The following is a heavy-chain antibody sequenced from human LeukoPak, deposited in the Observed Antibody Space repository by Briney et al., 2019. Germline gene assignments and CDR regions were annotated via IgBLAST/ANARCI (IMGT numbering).Heavy chain of an antibody. CDR3: ATEGDTDDAFDT. Sequence: GGSLRLSCEASGFTGSRNYMNWVRQAPGKGLEWVSLIYNTGGTYYADSVKGRFTISRDKSKNTLFLQMNSLRVDDTAVYYCATEGDTDDAFDTWGQGTMVTVSS. V-gene: IGHV3-53*01. J-gene: IGHJ3*02. CDR2: IYNTGGT. CDR1: GFTGSRNY. D-gene: IGHD2-21*01.